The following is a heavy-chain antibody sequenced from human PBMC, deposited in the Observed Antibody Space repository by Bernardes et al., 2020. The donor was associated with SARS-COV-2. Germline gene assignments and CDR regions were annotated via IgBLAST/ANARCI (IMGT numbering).Heavy chain of an antibody. D-gene: IGHD4-17*01. CDR3: ARPRRLSYGDYVFVDRFRNWYFDL. V-gene: IGHV4-34*01. CDR1: GGSFSGYY. Sequence: SETLSLTCAVYGGSFSGYYWSWIRQPPGKGLEWIGEINHSGSTNYNPSLKSRVTISVDTSKNQFSLKLSSVTAADTAVYYCARPRRLSYGDYVFVDRFRNWYFDLWGRGTLVTVSS. J-gene: IGHJ2*01. CDR2: INHSGST.